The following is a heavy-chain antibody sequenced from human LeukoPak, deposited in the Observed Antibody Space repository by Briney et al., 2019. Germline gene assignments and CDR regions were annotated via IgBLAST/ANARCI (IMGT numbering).Heavy chain of an antibody. V-gene: IGHV3-7*01. Sequence: PGGSLRLSCEASGFTVSSNYMSWVRQAPGKGLEWVANIKQDGSEKYYVDSVKGRFTISRDNAKNSLYLQMNSLRAEDTAVYYCARTSGSCYNYWGQGTLVTVSS. CDR1: GFTVSSNY. J-gene: IGHJ4*02. CDR3: ARTSGSCYNY. CDR2: IKQDGSEK. D-gene: IGHD2-15*01.